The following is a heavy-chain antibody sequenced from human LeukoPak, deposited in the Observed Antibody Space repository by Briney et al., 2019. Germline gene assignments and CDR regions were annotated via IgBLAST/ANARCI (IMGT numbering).Heavy chain of an antibody. J-gene: IGHJ3*02. V-gene: IGHV4-34*01. CDR1: GGSFSDYY. CDR3: ARARRSIAARPRDAFDI. CDR2: INHSGST. Sequence: SETLSLTCAVYGGSFSDYYWSWIRQPPGKGLEWIGEINHSGSTNYNPSLKSRVTISVDTSKNQFSLKLSSVTAADTAVYYCARARRSIAARPRDAFDIWGQGTMVTVSS. D-gene: IGHD6-6*01.